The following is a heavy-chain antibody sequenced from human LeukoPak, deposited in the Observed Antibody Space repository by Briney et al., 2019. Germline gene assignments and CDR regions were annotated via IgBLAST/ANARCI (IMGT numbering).Heavy chain of an antibody. CDR2: IYYSGST. CDR3: ARADAAMVQDAFDV. Sequence: SETLSLTCTVSGGSISSYYWSWIRQPPGKGLEWIGYIYYSGSTNYNPSLKSRVTISVDTSKNQFSLKLSSVTAADTAVYYCARADAAMVQDAFDVWGQGTMVTVSS. D-gene: IGHD5-18*01. J-gene: IGHJ3*01. CDR1: GGSISSYY. V-gene: IGHV4-59*01.